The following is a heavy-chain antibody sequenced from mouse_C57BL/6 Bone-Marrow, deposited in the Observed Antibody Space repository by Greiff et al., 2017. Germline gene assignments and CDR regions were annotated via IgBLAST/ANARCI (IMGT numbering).Heavy chain of an antibody. D-gene: IGHD2-4*01. J-gene: IGHJ4*01. CDR2: MHPNGGSP. CDR1: GSTFTNYW. Sequence: QVQLQQPGAELVKPGASVKLSCTASGSTFTNYWMHWVKQRPGQGLEWIGMMHPNGGSPDYNEKFKSEATLSVDKASRTAYMELSSLTSEDSAVYYCARSYDYDDYTMDYWGQGTSVTVSS. V-gene: IGHV1-64*01. CDR3: ARSYDYDDYTMDY.